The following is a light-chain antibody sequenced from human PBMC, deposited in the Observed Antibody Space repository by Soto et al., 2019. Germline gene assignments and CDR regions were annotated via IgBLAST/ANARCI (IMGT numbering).Light chain of an antibody. V-gene: IGLV2-23*02. CDR1: NKDVGNYNL. J-gene: IGLJ1*01. CDR3: CSYASGSTYV. CDR2: EVS. Sequence: QSSLAQPAPLSGSPGQSITLSCHGNNKDVGNYNLVSWYQQHPGKGPKFMIYEVSKRPSGVSDRFSGSKSGNTASLTISGLQADDEADYYCCSYASGSTYVFGTGTKVTVL.